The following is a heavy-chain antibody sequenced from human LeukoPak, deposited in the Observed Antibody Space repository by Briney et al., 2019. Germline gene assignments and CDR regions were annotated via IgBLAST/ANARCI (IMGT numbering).Heavy chain of an antibody. CDR1: GFTFSSYS. J-gene: IGHJ5*02. CDR3: ARSQSVHCSSTSCSRGGWFDP. Sequence: GGSLRLSCAASGFTFSSYSMNWVRQAPGKGLEWVSSISSSSSYIYYADSVKGRFTISRDNAKNSLYLQMNSLRAEDTAVYYCARSQSVHCSSTSCSRGGWFDPWGQGTLVTVSS. D-gene: IGHD2-2*01. V-gene: IGHV3-21*01. CDR2: ISSSSSYI.